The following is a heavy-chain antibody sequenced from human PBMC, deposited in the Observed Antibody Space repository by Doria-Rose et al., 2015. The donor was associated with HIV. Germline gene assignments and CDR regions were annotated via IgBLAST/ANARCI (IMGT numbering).Heavy chain of an antibody. CDR3: ATWISGSYNY. D-gene: IGHD1-26*01. CDR2: SKNKVKSYTT. Sequence: HYMDWVRQAPGKGLEWVGRSKNKVKSYTTEYAASVKGRFTISRDGSENSLYLQMNSLKTEDTAVYHCATWISGSYNYWGQGTLVTVSS. J-gene: IGHJ4*02. CDR1: HY. V-gene: IGHV3-72*01.